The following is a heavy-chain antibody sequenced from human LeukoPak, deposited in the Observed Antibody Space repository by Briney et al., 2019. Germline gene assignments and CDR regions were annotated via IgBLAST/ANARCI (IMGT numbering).Heavy chain of an antibody. Sequence: GGSLRLSCAASGFTVSSNYMSWVRQAPGKGLEWVSGISWNSDNIGYADSVKGRFTISRDNAKKTLYLQMSSLRPEDTAIYYCAKTPWGLYYFDYWGQGTLVTVSS. V-gene: IGHV3-9*01. J-gene: IGHJ4*02. CDR2: ISWNSDNI. CDR1: GFTVSSNY. CDR3: AKTPWGLYYFDY. D-gene: IGHD3-16*01.